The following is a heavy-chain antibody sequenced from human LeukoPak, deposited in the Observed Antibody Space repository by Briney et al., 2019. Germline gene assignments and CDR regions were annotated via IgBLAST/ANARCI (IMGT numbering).Heavy chain of an antibody. CDR1: GFTFSSYG. V-gene: IGHV3-30*18. D-gene: IGHD3-16*01. CDR2: ISYDGSNK. J-gene: IGHJ4*02. CDR3: AKGQVYYDYVWGSYSDY. Sequence: GGSLRPSCAASGFTFSSYGMHWVRQAPGKGLEWVAVISYDGSNKYYADSVKGRFTISRDNSKNTLYLQMNSLRAEDTAVYYCAKGQVYYDYVWGSYSDYWGQGTLVTVSS.